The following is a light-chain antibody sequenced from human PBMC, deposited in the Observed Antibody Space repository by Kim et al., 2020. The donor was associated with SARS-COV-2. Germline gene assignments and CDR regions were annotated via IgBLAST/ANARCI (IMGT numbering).Light chain of an antibody. CDR3: MQGTHWPFT. Sequence: PASIPGRSTHSLVYSDGNIYFNWFHQRPGQTPRRLIVKVSNRESGVPDRFPGSGSGTDLPLQMSRVEAEDVGVYFFMQGTHWPFTIGPGSKVDIK. CDR1: HSLVYSDGNIY. CDR2: KVS. J-gene: IGKJ3*01. V-gene: IGKV2-30*01.